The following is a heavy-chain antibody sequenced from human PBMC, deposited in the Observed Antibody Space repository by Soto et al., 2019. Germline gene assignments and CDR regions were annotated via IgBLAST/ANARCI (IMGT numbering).Heavy chain of an antibody. CDR2: ISSSSSYI. Sequence: HSWAASGFNFRSYSMNWVRKAQGKGLEWVSSISSSSSYIYYADSVKGRFTISRDNAKNSLYLQMNSLRAEDTAVYYCAMYHTVYCSSTCCLLDPCAQGTLVTV. CDR1: GFNFRSYS. D-gene: IGHD2-2*01. V-gene: IGHV3-21*01. J-gene: IGHJ5*02. CDR3: AMYHTVYCSSTCCLLDP.